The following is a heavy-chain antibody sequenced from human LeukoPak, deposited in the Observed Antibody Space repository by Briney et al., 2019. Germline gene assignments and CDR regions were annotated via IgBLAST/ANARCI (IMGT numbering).Heavy chain of an antibody. Sequence: GASVKVSCKASGATFSSYAISWVRQAPGQGLEWMGRIIRILGIANYAQKFQGRVTITADKSTSTAYMELSSLRSEDTAVYYCARDRGQQLVRNPFDYWGQGTLVTVSS. D-gene: IGHD6-13*01. J-gene: IGHJ4*02. CDR3: ARDRGQQLVRNPFDY. CDR2: IIRILGIA. CDR1: GATFSSYA. V-gene: IGHV1-69*04.